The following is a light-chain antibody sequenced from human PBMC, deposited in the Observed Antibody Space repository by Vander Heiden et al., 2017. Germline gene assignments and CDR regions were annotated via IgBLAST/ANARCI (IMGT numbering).Light chain of an antibody. J-gene: IGKJ1*01. V-gene: IGKV1-5*03. CDR1: QSISSW. CDR2: KAS. Sequence: DIQMTQSPSTLSASVGDRVTITCRASQSISSWLAWYQQKPGKAPKLLIYKASSLESGVPSRFSGSGYGTEFTLTISSRQPDDFAPYYCQQHNCYSPKTFGPGTKVEIK. CDR3: QQHNCYSPKT.